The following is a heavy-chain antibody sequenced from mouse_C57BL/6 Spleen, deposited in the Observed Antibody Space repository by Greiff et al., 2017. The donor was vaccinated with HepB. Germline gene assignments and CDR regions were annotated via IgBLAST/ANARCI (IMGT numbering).Heavy chain of an antibody. CDR2: IDPSDSYT. Sequence: VQLQQPGAELVKPGASVKLSCKASGYTFTSYWMQWVKQRPGQGLEWIGEIDPSDSYTNYNQKFKGKATLTVDTSSSTAYMQLSSLTSEDSAVYYCARGGYHGQRDYFDYWGQGTTLTVSS. CDR1: GYTFTSYW. J-gene: IGHJ2*01. CDR3: ARGGYHGQRDYFDY. V-gene: IGHV1-50*01.